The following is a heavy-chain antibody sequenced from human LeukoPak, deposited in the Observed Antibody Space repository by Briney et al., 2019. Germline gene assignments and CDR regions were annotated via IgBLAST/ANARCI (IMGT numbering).Heavy chain of an antibody. V-gene: IGHV3-23*01. J-gene: IGHJ3*02. CDR2: ISGSGSGT. D-gene: IGHD3-16*01. Sequence: PGGSLRLSCAASGFSFNTYAMSWVRQAPGMDLEWVSSISGSGSGTYYADSVKGRFTISRDNSNNTLFLQMNSLRAEDTAVYYCAKVWRFDMWGQARMVTVSP. CDR3: AKVWRFDM. CDR1: GFSFNTYA.